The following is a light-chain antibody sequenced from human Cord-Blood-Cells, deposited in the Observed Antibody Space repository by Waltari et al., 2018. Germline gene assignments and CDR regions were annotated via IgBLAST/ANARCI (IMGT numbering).Light chain of an antibody. Sequence: QSALTQPASVSGSPGQSITISCTGTNSDVGGYNYVSWYQQHPGKAPKRMIYDVSNRPSGVSNRFSGSKSGNTASLTISGLQAEDEADYYCSSYTSSSNVVFGGGTKLTVL. CDR2: DVS. CDR1: NSDVGGYNY. V-gene: IGLV2-14*01. CDR3: SSYTSSSNVV. J-gene: IGLJ2*01.